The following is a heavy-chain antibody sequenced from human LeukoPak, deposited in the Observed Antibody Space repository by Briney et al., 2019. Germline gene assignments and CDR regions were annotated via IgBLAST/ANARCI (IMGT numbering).Heavy chain of an antibody. D-gene: IGHD5-24*01. CDR3: ARASPRDGYKAIDY. J-gene: IGHJ4*02. CDR1: GGTFSSYA. Sequence: ASVKVSCKASGGTFSSYAISWVRQAPGQGLEWMGGIIPIFGTANYAQKFQGRVTITADKSTSTAYMELSSLRSEDTAVYYCARASPRDGYKAIDYWGQGTLVTVSS. CDR2: IIPIFGTA. V-gene: IGHV1-69*06.